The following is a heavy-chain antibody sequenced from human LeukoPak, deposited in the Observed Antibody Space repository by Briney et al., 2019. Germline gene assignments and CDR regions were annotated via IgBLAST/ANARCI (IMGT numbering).Heavy chain of an antibody. CDR1: GFTFSDSW. CDR3: TTSKDHYSHH. V-gene: IGHV3-7*05. J-gene: IGHJ4*02. CDR2: IHQDAGEK. Sequence: PGGSLRPSCAASGFTFSDSWMTWVRQSPGKGLQWVASIHQDAGEKQYVDSVRGRFTISRDNAKNSLYLQMNSLRVEDTAMYYCTTSKDHYSHHWGQGTLVTVSS.